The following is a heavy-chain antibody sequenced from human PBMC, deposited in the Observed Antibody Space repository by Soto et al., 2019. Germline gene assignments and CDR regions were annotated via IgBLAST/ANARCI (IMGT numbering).Heavy chain of an antibody. CDR2: ISAYNGNT. D-gene: IGHD3-9*01. CDR3: AREIRSKYYDILSGYYKAAFES. V-gene: IGHV1-18*01. J-gene: IGHJ3*02. Sequence: QVQLVQSGAEVKKPGASVKVSCKASGYTFTSYGISWVRQAPGQGLEWMGGISAYNGNTNYAQKLQGRVTMTTDTSTSTAYMELMSLRSDDTDVYYCAREIRSKYYDILSGYYKAAFESWCQGTMVTVSS. CDR1: GYTFTSYG.